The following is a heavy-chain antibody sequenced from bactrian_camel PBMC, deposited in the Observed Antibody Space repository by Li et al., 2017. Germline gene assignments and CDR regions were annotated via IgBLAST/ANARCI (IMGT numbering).Heavy chain of an antibody. V-gene: IGHV3-2*01. J-gene: IGHJ6*01. D-gene: IGHD2*01. CDR3: VIGGHLYLAFDS. CDR2: IYSEGSST. Sequence: HVQLVESGGGSVQTGGSLRLSCGASGFTFTSYDVMSWVRQAPGKGLEWVSSIYSEGSSTYYADSVKGRFTISRDNAENTVYLQMTSLKPEDTAVYYCVIGGHLYLAFDSWGQGTQVTVS. CDR1: GFTFTSYD.